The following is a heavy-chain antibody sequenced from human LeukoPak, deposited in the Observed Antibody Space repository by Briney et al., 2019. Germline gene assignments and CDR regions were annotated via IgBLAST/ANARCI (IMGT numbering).Heavy chain of an antibody. D-gene: IGHD3-22*01. CDR1: ACSITSGSYY. CDR3: ARVSAKVVIDY. Sequence: SQNLSFNCTVSACSITSGSYYRRWIRQPPGKGLEWIGRIYTSGSTNYNPSLKSRVTISVDTSKNQFSLKLSSVTAADTAVYYCARVSAKVVIDYWGQGTLVTVSS. J-gene: IGHJ4*02. CDR2: IYTSGST. V-gene: IGHV4-61*02.